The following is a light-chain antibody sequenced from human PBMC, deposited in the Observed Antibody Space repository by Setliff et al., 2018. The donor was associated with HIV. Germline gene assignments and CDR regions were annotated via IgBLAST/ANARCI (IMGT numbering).Light chain of an antibody. J-gene: IGLJ3*02. Sequence: NFMLTQPHSVSESPGKTVTISCTRSSGSIASFYVQWYQQRPGSAPTIVIYEDNQRPSGVPDRSSGSIDSSFNSASLTISGLKTEDEADYYCQSYDTANFWVFGGGTKVT. CDR1: SGSIASFY. V-gene: IGLV6-57*03. CDR2: EDN. CDR3: QSYDTANFWV.